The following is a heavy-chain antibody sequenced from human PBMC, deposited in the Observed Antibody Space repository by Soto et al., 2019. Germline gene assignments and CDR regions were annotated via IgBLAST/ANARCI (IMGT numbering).Heavy chain of an antibody. CDR1: GGSISSSSYY. CDR2: IYYSGST. V-gene: IGHV4-39*01. D-gene: IGHD2-2*01. CDR3: ARQGCSSTSCFRS. Sequence: QLQLQESGPGLVKPSETLSLTCTVSGGSISSSSYYWGWIRQPPGKGLEWIGSIYYSGSTYYNPSLKSRVTISVDTSKNQFSLKLSSVTAADTAVYYCARQGCSSTSCFRSWGQGTLVTVSS. J-gene: IGHJ4*02.